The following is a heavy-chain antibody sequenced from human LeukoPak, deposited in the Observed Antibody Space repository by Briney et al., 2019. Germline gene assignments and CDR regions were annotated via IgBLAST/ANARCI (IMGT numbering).Heavy chain of an antibody. CDR3: TRDTGCSGGTCFSFYDS. Sequence: PGGSLRLSCAASGFSFSTYWMTWVRQAPGKGLGWVANIKQDGSDKYYVDSVKGRFTISRDNAKNSLYLQMNSLRAEDTAVYYCTRDTGCSGGTCFSFYDSWGQGTLVTVSA. D-gene: IGHD2-15*01. J-gene: IGHJ4*02. V-gene: IGHV3-7*01. CDR2: IKQDGSDK. CDR1: GFSFSTYW.